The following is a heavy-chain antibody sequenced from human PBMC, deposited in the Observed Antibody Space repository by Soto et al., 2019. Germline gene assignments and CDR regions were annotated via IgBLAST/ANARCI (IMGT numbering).Heavy chain of an antibody. J-gene: IGHJ4*02. Sequence: QVQLQQWGAGLLKPSETLFLNCAVNGGSLSGYYWSWIRQPPGKGLEWIGEVKDGGHTNYSPSLRGRVTISSDTSNNQFSLRLNSVAAADTGVYHCAGGQEGVGATYWDQGSLVTVSS. D-gene: IGHD5-12*01. CDR2: VKDGGHT. CDR1: GGSLSGYY. CDR3: AGGQEGVGATY. V-gene: IGHV4-34*01.